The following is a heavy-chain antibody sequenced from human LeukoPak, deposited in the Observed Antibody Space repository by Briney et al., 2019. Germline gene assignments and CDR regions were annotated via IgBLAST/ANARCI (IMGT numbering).Heavy chain of an antibody. CDR1: GFTFSDYG. CDR2: ISWNGGEE. D-gene: IGHD6-19*01. J-gene: IGHJ4*02. V-gene: IGHV3-30*18. Sequence: GGSLRLSCAASGFTFSDYGMHWLRQAPGKGLEWVAAISWNGGEEHYGNSVRGRFTISRDNSKNMVYLQMNSLRAEDTAVYYCAKEQGYTGWLTTGHWGQGALVTVSS. CDR3: AKEQGYTGWLTTGH.